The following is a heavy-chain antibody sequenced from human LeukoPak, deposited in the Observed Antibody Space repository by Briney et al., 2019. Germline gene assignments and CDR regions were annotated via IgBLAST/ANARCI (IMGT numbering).Heavy chain of an antibody. Sequence: NPSETLSLTCTVSGGSISSYYWSWIRQPPGKGLEWIGYIYYSGSTNYNPSLKSRVTISVDTSKNQFSLKLSSVTAADTAVYYCARVAVANPYYFDYWGQGTLVTVSS. V-gene: IGHV4-59*01. CDR3: ARVAVANPYYFDY. J-gene: IGHJ4*02. CDR2: IYYSGST. CDR1: GGSISSYY. D-gene: IGHD6-19*01.